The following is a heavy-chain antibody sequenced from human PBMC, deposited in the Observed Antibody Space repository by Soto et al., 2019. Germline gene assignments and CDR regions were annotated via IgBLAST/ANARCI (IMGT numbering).Heavy chain of an antibody. V-gene: IGHV4-39*01. CDR3: ASHQSNWASCSCVDY. J-gene: IGHJ4*02. Sequence: PSETLSLTCTVSGGSISSSSYYWGWIRQPPGKGLEWIGSIYYSGSTYYNPSLKSRVTISVDTSKNQFSLKLSSVTAADTAVYYCASHQSNWASCSCVDYWGQGTLVNVSS. CDR1: GGSISSSSYY. D-gene: IGHD2-2*01. CDR2: IYYSGST.